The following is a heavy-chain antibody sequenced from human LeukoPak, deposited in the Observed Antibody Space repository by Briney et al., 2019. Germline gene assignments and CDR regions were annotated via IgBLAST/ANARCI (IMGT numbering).Heavy chain of an antibody. V-gene: IGHV4-4*07. Sequence: SETLSLTCTVSGGSISGYHWSWILQPAGEGLEWIGRAFFSGTTNYNPSLKSRITMSVDTSKNQFSLKVSSVTAADTAIYYCARQKTTESYYYMDVWGEGTTVIVSS. J-gene: IGHJ6*03. CDR1: GGSISGYH. D-gene: IGHD1/OR15-1a*01. CDR3: ARQKTTESYYYMDV. CDR2: AFFSGTT.